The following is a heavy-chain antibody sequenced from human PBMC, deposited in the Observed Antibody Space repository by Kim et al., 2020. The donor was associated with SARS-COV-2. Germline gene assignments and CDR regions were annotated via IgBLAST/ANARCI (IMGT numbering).Heavy chain of an antibody. Sequence: SETLSLTCAVYGGSFSGYYWSWIRQPPGKGLEWIGEINHSGSTNYNPSLKSRVTISVDTYKNQFSLKLSSVTAADTAVYYCARAPTRSDIVVVVAATVGCFDYWGQGTLVTVSS. CDR2: INHSGST. V-gene: IGHV4-34*01. CDR3: ARAPTRSDIVVVVAATVGCFDY. D-gene: IGHD2-15*01. CDR1: GGSFSGYY. J-gene: IGHJ4*02.